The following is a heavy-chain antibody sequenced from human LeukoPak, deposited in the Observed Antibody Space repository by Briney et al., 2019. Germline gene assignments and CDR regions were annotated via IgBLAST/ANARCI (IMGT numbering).Heavy chain of an antibody. V-gene: IGHV4-59*13. CDR3: ARAGTSSSFLGYYYYYYMDV. J-gene: IGHJ6*03. CDR2: IDYSGST. D-gene: IGHD6-6*01. Sequence: SETLSLTCTVSGGSISSYYWSWIRQPPGKGLEWIGYIDYSGSTNYNPSLKSRVTISVDTSKNQFSLKLSSVTAADTAVYYCARAGTSSSFLGYYYYYYMDVWGKGTTVTVSS. CDR1: GGSISSYY.